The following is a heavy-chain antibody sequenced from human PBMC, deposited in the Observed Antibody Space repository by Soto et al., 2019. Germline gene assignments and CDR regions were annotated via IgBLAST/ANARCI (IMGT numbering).Heavy chain of an antibody. CDR2: ISTRSNSI. Sequence: GGSLRLSCAASGFTFSYFSMNWVRQAPGRGLEWVSYISTRSNSIYYGDSVKGRFTISRDNAKNSLFLQMNSLRDEDTAVYFCARATDIGSYSTFDSCRPGTLVTVSS. CDR3: ARATDIGSYSTFDS. V-gene: IGHV3-48*02. J-gene: IGHJ4*02. D-gene: IGHD1-26*01. CDR1: GFTFSYFS.